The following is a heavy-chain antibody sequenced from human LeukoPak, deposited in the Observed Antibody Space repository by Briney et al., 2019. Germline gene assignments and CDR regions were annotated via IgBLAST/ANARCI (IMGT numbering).Heavy chain of an antibody. CDR1: GFTFSSYA. D-gene: IGHD2-2*02. Sequence: GGSLRLSCAASGFTFSSYAMSWVRPAPGKGLGWVSAISGSGGSTYYADSVKGRLTISRDNSKNTLYLQMNSLRAEDTAVYYCARLIVVVPAAIAHFDYWGQGTLVTVSS. J-gene: IGHJ4*02. CDR3: ARLIVVVPAAIAHFDY. CDR2: ISGSGGST. V-gene: IGHV3-23*01.